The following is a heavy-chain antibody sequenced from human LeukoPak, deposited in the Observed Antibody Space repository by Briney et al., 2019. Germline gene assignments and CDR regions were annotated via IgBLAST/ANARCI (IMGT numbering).Heavy chain of an antibody. CDR3: AKEGDNTGYRYFDD. Sequence: GGSLRLSCAASGFKLIGYSMKWVRQAPGKGLEWVSYIKSSSGTIIYADSVKGRFTISRDNAKNSLYLQMNSLRAEDTAVYYCAKEGDNTGYRYFDDWGQGTLVTVSS. CDR2: IKSSSGTI. V-gene: IGHV3-48*04. CDR1: GFKLIGYS. D-gene: IGHD3-22*01. J-gene: IGHJ4*02.